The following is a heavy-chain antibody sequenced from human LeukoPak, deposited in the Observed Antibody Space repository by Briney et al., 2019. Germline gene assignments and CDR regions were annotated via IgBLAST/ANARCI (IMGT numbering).Heavy chain of an antibody. D-gene: IGHD6-19*01. Sequence: GASLRLSCAASGFSLSTYGVSWVRQPPGKGLEWVSGITGTGGSTYYADSVKGRFTVSRDSSKNTLYLQMNSLRAEDTAIYYCAKDHGTAVAGFYYWGQGTLVTVSS. CDR2: ITGTGGST. CDR3: AKDHGTAVAGFYY. CDR1: GFSLSTYG. J-gene: IGHJ4*02. V-gene: IGHV3-23*01.